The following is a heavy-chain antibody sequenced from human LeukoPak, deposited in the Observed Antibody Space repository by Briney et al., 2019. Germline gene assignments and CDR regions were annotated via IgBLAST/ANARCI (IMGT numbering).Heavy chain of an antibody. CDR2: ITPMFNTP. J-gene: IGHJ6*02. Sequence: GASVKVSCKPSGGTFSNYAISWVRQAPGQGLEWMGGITPMFNTPNYARNFQGKVTFTADESTGTAYMELSSLTSDDTAVYFCARDLPDIVVIPAAMDVWGQGTTVTVSS. CDR3: ARDLPDIVVIPAAMDV. V-gene: IGHV1-69*13. D-gene: IGHD2-2*01. CDR1: GGTFSNYA.